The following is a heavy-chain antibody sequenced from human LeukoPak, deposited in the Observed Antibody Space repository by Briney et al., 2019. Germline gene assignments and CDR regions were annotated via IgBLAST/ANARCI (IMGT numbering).Heavy chain of an antibody. J-gene: IGHJ6*03. Sequence: GGSLRLSCAASGFTFSSYSMNWVRQAPGKGLEWVSSISSSSSYIYYADSVKGRFTISRDNAKNSLYLQMNSLRAEDTAVYYCARASPAHYDFWSGYYDWAYYYMDVWGKGTTVTVSS. V-gene: IGHV3-21*01. CDR3: ARASPAHYDFWSGYYDWAYYYMDV. CDR2: ISSSSSYI. D-gene: IGHD3-3*01. CDR1: GFTFSSYS.